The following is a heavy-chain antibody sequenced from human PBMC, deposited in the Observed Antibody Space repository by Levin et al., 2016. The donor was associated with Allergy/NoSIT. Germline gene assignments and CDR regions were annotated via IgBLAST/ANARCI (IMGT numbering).Heavy chain of an antibody. V-gene: IGHV1-3*01. CDR3: ARSPFTGVAAAAIDY. D-gene: IGHD6-13*01. J-gene: IGHJ4*02. CDR2: INAGNGNT. Sequence: ASVKVSCKASGYTFITYAIHWVRQAPGQRLEWMGWINAGNGNTKYSQKFQGRVTITRDTSASTAYMELSSLRSEDTAVYYCARSPFTGVAAAAIDYWGQGTLVTVSS. CDR1: GYTFITYA.